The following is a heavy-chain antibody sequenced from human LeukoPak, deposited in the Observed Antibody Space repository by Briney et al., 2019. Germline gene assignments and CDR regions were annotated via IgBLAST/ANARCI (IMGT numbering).Heavy chain of an antibody. CDR1: GYTVTSYD. D-gene: IGHD3-3*01. CDR2: MNPNSGNT. Sequence: ASVKVSCKASGYTVTSYDINWVRQATGQGLEWMGWMNPNSGNTGYAQKFQGRVTITRNTSISTAYMELSSLRSEDTAVYYCARGTGRFLALFDYWGQGTLVTVSS. J-gene: IGHJ4*02. CDR3: ARGTGRFLALFDY. V-gene: IGHV1-8*03.